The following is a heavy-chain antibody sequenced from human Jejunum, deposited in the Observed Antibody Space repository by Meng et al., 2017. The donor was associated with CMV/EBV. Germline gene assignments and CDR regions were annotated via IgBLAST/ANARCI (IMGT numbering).Heavy chain of an antibody. D-gene: IGHD5/OR15-5a*01. CDR2: IKRDGTTT. V-gene: IGHV3-74*01. CDR1: GFTFSNYW. CDR3: VRDADLDDVSNNWFDP. J-gene: IGHJ5*02. Sequence: EAQLVESGGGLVQPGTSLRLSCAASGFTFSNYWMHWVRQAPGKGLMWISRIKRDGTTTDYADSVRDRFITFRDNAKNMLYLQMNSLTVDDTGVYYCVRDADLDDVSNNWFDPWGQGTLVTVSS.